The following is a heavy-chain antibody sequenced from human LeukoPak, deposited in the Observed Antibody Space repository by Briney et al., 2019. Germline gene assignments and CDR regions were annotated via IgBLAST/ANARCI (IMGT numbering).Heavy chain of an antibody. J-gene: IGHJ4*02. D-gene: IGHD2-2*01. CDR2: ISSSGSTI. V-gene: IGHV3-11*04. Sequence: GGSLRLSCAASGFTFSDYYMSWIRQAPGKGLDWVSYISSSGSTIYYTDSVKGRFTISRDNAKNSLYLQMNSLRAEDTAVYYCATGDGYCSSTSCPGVFDYWGQGTLVTVSS. CDR1: GFTFSDYY. CDR3: ATGDGYCSSTSCPGVFDY.